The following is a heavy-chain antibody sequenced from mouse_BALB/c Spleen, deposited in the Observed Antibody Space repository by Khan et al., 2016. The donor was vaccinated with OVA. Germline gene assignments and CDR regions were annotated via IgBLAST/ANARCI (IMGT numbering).Heavy chain of an antibody. CDR2: IWGGGGT. CDR1: GFSLSRYN. Sequence: QVQLKESGPGLVAPSQSLSITCTVSGFSLSRYNIHWVRQPPGKGLEWLGMIWGGGGTDYNSTLKSRLSISKDNSKSRAFLKMNSLQTDDTAMYYCASAYYRYYGYYAIDYWGQGTSVTVSA. J-gene: IGHJ4*01. CDR3: ASAYYRYYGYYAIDY. V-gene: IGHV2-6-4*01. D-gene: IGHD2-14*01.